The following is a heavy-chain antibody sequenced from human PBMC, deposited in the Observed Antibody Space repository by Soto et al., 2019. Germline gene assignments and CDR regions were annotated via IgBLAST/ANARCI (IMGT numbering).Heavy chain of an antibody. J-gene: IGHJ4*02. CDR1: GFTFSSYA. V-gene: IGHV3-30-3*01. Sequence: QVQLVESGGGVVQPGRSLRLSCAASGFTFSSYAMHWVRQAPGKGLEWVAVISYDGSNKYYADSVKGRFIISRDNSKNTLYLQMNSLRAEDTAVYYCARDSSGWTYFDYWGQGTLVTVSS. CDR3: ARDSSGWTYFDY. CDR2: ISYDGSNK. D-gene: IGHD6-19*01.